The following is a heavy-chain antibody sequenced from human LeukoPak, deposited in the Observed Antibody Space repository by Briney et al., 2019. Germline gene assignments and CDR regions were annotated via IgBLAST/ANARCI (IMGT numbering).Heavy chain of an antibody. V-gene: IGHV6-1*01. Sequence: SQTLSLTWAVSGDSVSSNSAAWHWIRLSPSRGLEWLGRTYFRSKWYNDYAVSVKSRITFSADTYQNQFSLQLNSVTPEDTAVYYCASGIATRLDPWGQGTLVTVSS. CDR1: GDSVSSNSAA. CDR3: ASGIATRLDP. D-gene: IGHD6-13*01. J-gene: IGHJ5*02. CDR2: TYFRSKWYN.